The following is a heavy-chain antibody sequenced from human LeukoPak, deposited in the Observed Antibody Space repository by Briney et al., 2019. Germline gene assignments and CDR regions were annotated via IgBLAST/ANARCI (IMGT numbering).Heavy chain of an antibody. CDR3: ARGLTGVPDAFDI. CDR2: IYSGGST. V-gene: IGHV3-53*01. Sequence: PGGSLRLSCAASGFTVSSNYMSWVRQAPGKGLEWVSVIYSGGSTYYADSVKGRFTISRDNSKNTLYLQMNSLRAEDTAVYYCARGLTGVPDAFDIWGQGTMVTVSS. D-gene: IGHD7-27*01. J-gene: IGHJ3*02. CDR1: GFTVSSNY.